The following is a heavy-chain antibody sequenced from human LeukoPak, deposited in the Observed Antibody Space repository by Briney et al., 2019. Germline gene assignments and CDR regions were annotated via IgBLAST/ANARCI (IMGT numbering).Heavy chain of an antibody. CDR3: ARGDGGATVTLFDY. CDR2: IWYDGSSK. D-gene: IGHD4-17*01. CDR1: GFTFSSYG. V-gene: IGHV3-33*08. Sequence: QSGGSLRLSCAASGFTFSSYGMHWVRQAPGKGLEWVAVIWYDGSSKYYADSVKGRFTISRDNSKNTLYLQMNSLRDEDTAVYYCARGDGGATVTLFDYWGQGTLVTVSS. J-gene: IGHJ4*02.